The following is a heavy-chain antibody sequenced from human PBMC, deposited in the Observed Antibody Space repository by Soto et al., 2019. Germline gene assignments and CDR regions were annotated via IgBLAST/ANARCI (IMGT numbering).Heavy chain of an antibody. CDR3: ARGIPAVAGSRAFDY. D-gene: IGHD6-19*01. Sequence: GGSLRLSCAASGFTFIDYYMIWIRHAPGKGLEWVSYISSSGSTIYYADSVKGRFTISRDNAKNSLYLQMNSLRAEDTAVYYCARGIPAVAGSRAFDYWGQGTLVTVSS. CDR1: GFTFIDYY. J-gene: IGHJ4*02. V-gene: IGHV3-11*01. CDR2: ISSSGSTI.